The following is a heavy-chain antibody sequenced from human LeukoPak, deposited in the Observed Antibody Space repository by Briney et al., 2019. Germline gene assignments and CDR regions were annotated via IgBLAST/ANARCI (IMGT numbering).Heavy chain of an antibody. J-gene: IGHJ6*02. CDR3: ARDIVVVVAATIALPYYGMDV. V-gene: IGHV1-2*02. CDR2: INPNSGGT. CDR1: GYTFTGYY. Sequence: GASVKVSCKASGYTFTGYYMHWVRQAPGQGLEWMGWINPNSGGTNYAQKFQGRVTMTRDTSISTAYMELSRLRSDDTAVYYCARDIVVVVAATIALPYYGMDVWGQGTTVTVSS. D-gene: IGHD2-15*01.